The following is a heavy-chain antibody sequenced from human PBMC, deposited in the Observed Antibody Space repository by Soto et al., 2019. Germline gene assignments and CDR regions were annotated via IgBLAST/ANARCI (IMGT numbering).Heavy chain of an antibody. CDR2: ISSSSTYI. CDR3: ARDKQLWLGVFDY. J-gene: IGHJ4*02. CDR1: GFTFTSYS. D-gene: IGHD5-18*01. V-gene: IGHV3-21*04. Sequence: WGSLRLSCAASGFTFTSYSMNWVRQAPGKGLEWVSSISSSSTYIYYADSVKGRLTISRDNARNSLYLQMNSLRAEDTAVYYCARDKQLWLGVFDYWGQGTLVTVSS.